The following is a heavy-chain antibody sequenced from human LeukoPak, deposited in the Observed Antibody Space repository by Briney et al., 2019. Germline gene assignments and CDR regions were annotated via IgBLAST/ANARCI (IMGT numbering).Heavy chain of an antibody. D-gene: IGHD6-19*01. Sequence: GGTLRLSCAASGFTFSSYGMSWVRQAPGKGLEWVSAISGSGGSTYYADSVKGRFTISRDNSKNTLYLQMNSLRAEDTAVYYCAKYSSGWRFDYWGQGTLVTVSS. CDR1: GFTFSSYG. CDR3: AKYSSGWRFDY. J-gene: IGHJ4*02. CDR2: ISGSGGST. V-gene: IGHV3-23*01.